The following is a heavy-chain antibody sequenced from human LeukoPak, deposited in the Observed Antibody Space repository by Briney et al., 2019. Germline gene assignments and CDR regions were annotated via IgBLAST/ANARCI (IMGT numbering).Heavy chain of an antibody. D-gene: IGHD2-15*01. J-gene: IGHJ6*02. Sequence: ASVTVSCTTSGNNYYIHWVRQAPGQGLEWMRTINPSDGSTRYAQKFQGRVTMTRDTSTSTVYMELSRLRSEDTAVYYCAREEMYCSGGRCYPGRVYYYYGMDVWGQGTTVTVSS. CDR3: AREEMYCSGGRCYPGRVYYYYGMDV. V-gene: IGHV1-46*02. CDR1: GNNYY. CDR2: INPSDGST.